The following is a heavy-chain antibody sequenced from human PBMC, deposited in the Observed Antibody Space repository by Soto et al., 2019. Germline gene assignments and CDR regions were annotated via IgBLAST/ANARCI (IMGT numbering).Heavy chain of an antibody. V-gene: IGHV4-31*03. J-gene: IGHJ3*02. Sequence: SETLSLTCSVYGGSISSGAYYWNCIRQHPRKGLEWIGYIYYSGTTYYNPSLGSRVSISADTSKNQFSLKLNSVTVADTAVYYCARNPSHLCASTSCHAFDIWGQGTMVTVSS. CDR1: GGSISSGAYY. CDR3: ARNPSHLCASTSCHAFDI. CDR2: IYYSGTT. D-gene: IGHD2-2*01.